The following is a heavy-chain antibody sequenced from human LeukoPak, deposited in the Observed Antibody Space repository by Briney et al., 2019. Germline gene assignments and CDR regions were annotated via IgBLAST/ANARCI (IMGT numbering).Heavy chain of an antibody. Sequence: KSGGSLRLSCAASGFTFSDHIMNWVRQLPGKRLEWVAYVSGSGSTVYYADSVKGRFTISRDNAKNSLYLQMNSLRAEDTAVYYCARAGERWLHPGNFDYWGQGTLVTVSS. CDR3: ARAGERWLHPGNFDY. D-gene: IGHD5-24*01. J-gene: IGHJ4*02. V-gene: IGHV3-11*01. CDR1: GFTFSDHI. CDR2: VSGSGSTV.